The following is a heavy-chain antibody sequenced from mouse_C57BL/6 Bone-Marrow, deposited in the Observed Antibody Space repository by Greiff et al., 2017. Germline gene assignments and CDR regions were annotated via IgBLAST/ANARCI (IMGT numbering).Heavy chain of an antibody. Sequence: VQLQQSGAELVRPGASVKLSCPASGFNIKDDYIHWVKQRPEQGLEWIGWIDPEIGDTVYASKFQGNATITSDTSSNTAYLRLSSLTSEDTAVFYCSSFDGNYFDFWGQGTPLT. D-gene: IGHD2-3*01. CDR2: IDPEIGDT. J-gene: IGHJ2*01. CDR1: GFNIKDDY. V-gene: IGHV14-4*01. CDR3: SSFDGNYFDF.